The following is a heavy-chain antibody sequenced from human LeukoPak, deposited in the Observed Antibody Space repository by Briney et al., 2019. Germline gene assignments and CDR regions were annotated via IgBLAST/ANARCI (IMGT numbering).Heavy chain of an antibody. D-gene: IGHD2-21*02. CDR1: GGSISSSSYY. CDR3: ARHEVTHYYYYYMDV. V-gene: IGHV4-39*01. CDR2: IYYSGST. J-gene: IGHJ6*03. Sequence: SETLSLTCTVSGGSISSSSYYWGWIRQPPGKGLEWIGSIYYSGSTYYNPSLKGRVTISVDTSKNQFSLKLSSVTAADTAVYYCARHEVTHYYYYYMDVWGKGTTVTVSS.